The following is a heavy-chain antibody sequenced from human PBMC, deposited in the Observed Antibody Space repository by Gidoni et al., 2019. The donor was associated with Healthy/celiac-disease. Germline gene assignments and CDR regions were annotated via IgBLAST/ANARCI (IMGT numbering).Heavy chain of an antibody. D-gene: IGHD3-10*01. J-gene: IGHJ4*02. CDR1: GFTFSRYS. V-gene: IGHV3-21*01. CDR2: ISSSSSYI. CDR3: ARLGHYGSGRTTIDY. Sequence: EVQLVESGGGLVKPGGALRLSCAASGFTFSRYSMNWVRQAPGKGLEWVSSISSSSSYIYYADSVKGRFTISRDNAKNSLYLQMNSLRAEDTAVYYCARLGHYGSGRTTIDYWGQGTLVTVSS.